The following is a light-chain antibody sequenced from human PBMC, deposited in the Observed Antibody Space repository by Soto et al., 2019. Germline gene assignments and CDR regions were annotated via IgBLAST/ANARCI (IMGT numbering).Light chain of an antibody. J-gene: IGLJ1*01. V-gene: IGLV7-43*01. CDR1: TGAVTKGFS. Sequence: QTVVTQEPSLPVSPGGTVTLTCASSTGAVTKGFSPNWLQQRPGQPPRALIYSINKTHSWTPARFAGSLLGGKAALTLSGVQPEDEAVYYCRLWYGGAYCFGTGTKVTVL. CDR3: RLWYGGAYC. CDR2: SIN.